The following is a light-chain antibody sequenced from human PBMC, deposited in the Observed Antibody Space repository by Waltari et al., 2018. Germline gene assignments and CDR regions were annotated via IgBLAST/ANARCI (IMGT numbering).Light chain of an antibody. CDR3: QQYGNSPYT. V-gene: IGKV3-20*01. Sequence: EIVLTQSPGTLSLSPGERATLSCRASQSVSSSYLAWYQQKPGQAPRLLTYGASRRATGLPDRFSGSGSGTDFTLSISRLEPGDFAVYYCQQYGNSPYTFGQGTKLEIK. CDR2: GAS. J-gene: IGKJ2*01. CDR1: QSVSSSY.